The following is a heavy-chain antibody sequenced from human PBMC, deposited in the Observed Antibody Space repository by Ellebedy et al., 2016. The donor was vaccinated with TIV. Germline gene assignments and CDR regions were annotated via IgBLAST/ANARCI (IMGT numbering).Heavy chain of an antibody. Sequence: GESLKISCAASGFTFSSFGMHRVRQAPGKGPEWVAAISYDGNNKYYGDSVKGRFTISRDNSKNTLSLQMNSLRGDDTAVYYCAKELHVDSAYWGQGTLVTVSS. CDR3: AKELHVDSAY. J-gene: IGHJ4*02. D-gene: IGHD5-18*01. V-gene: IGHV3-30*18. CDR1: GFTFSSFG. CDR2: ISYDGNNK.